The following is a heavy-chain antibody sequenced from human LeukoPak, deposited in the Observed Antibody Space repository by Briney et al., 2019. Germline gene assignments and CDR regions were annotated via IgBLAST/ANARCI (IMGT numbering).Heavy chain of an antibody. CDR2: ISYDGSNK. CDR1: GFTFSSYG. J-gene: IGHJ4*02. Sequence: GGSLRLSCAASGFTFSSYGMHWVRQAPGKGLEWVAFISYDGSNKYYADSVKGRFTISRDNSKNTLYLQMNSLRAEDTAVYYCASLLRSQNYWGQGTLVTVSS. D-gene: IGHD2-15*01. CDR3: ASLLRSQNY. V-gene: IGHV3-30*03.